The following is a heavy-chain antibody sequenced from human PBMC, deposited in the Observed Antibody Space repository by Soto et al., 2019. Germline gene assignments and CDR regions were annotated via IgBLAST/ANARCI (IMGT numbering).Heavy chain of an antibody. V-gene: IGHV3-74*01. CDR3: VRTSLVVAAATRADY. CDR2: INSDGSST. D-gene: IGHD2-15*01. J-gene: IGHJ4*02. CDR1: GFTFSSYW. Sequence: GGSLRLSCAASGFTFSSYWMHWVRQAPGKGLVWVSCINSDGSSTSYADSVKGRFTISRDNAKNTLYLQMNSLRAEDTALYYCVRTSLVVAAATRADYWGQGTLVNVAS.